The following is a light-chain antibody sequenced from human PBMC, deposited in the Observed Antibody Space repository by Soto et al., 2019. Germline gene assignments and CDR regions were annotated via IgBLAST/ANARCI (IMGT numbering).Light chain of an antibody. CDR1: QSINNN. Sequence: EIVMTQSPATLSVSPGERATLSCRASQSINNNLAWYQQKRGQGPRLLIDGASSRATGTPARFSGSGSGTGFTLTISSLQYEDFAIYYCQQYNDCPLTFGGGNKVEIK. V-gene: IGKV3-15*01. CDR3: QQYNDCPLT. CDR2: GAS. J-gene: IGKJ4*01.